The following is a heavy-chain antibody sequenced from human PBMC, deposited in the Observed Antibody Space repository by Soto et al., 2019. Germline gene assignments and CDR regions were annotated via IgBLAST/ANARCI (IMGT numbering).Heavy chain of an antibody. V-gene: IGHV4-4*02. CDR1: GGSINSRYW. D-gene: IGHD3-10*02. J-gene: IGHJ4*02. CDR2: IYHSGST. CDR3: ARDQNCSGNYYTQLFYY. Sequence: PSETLSLTCAVSGGSINSRYWWSWVRQSPGNGLEWIGEIYHSGSTNYNPSLKSRVTISVDKSKNQFSLNLSSVTAADTAVYYCARDQNCSGNYYTQLFYYSRQGSPDTVSS.